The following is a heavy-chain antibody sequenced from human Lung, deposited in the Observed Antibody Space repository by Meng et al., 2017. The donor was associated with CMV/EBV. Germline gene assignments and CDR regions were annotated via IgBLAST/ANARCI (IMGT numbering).Heavy chain of an antibody. V-gene: IGHV3-66*04. Sequence: PGGARRLSCAASGLIVSSADMSWGRQGPGKGLEWGSSIWRDGRTYYADSVRGRFTNSRDSETNKLYLQRNSRRPEDTAVDYGARHQHWGKGTRVTVSS. CDR3: ARHQH. CDR2: IWRDGRT. J-gene: IGHJ1*01. CDR1: GLIVSSAD.